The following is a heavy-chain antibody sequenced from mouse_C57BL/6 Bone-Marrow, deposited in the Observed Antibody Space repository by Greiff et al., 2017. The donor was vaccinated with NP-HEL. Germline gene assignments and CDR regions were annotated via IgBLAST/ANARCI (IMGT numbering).Heavy chain of an antibody. CDR2: INPGSGGT. CDR1: GYAFTNYL. CDR3: ARDYGYDGFDY. J-gene: IGHJ2*01. Sequence: QVQLQQSGAELVRPGTSVKVSCKASGYAFTNYLIEWVKQRPGKGLEWIGVINPGSGGTNYNEKFKGKATLTADKSSSTAYMQLSSLTSEDSAVYFCARDYGYDGFDYWGQGTTLTVSS. V-gene: IGHV1-54*01. D-gene: IGHD2-2*01.